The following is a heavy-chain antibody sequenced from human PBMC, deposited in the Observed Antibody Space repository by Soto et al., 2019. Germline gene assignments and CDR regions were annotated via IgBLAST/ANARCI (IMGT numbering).Heavy chain of an antibody. CDR3: AREPPAAGENWFDP. CDR1: GGSTSNYY. Sequence: SETLSLTCTVSGGSTSNYYWNWIRQPPGKGLEWIGYIYHSGSTNYNPSLKSRVTISIDTSKNQFSLKLSSVTAADTAVYYCAREPPAAGENWFDPWGQGTLVTVSS. D-gene: IGHD6-13*01. V-gene: IGHV4-59*01. CDR2: IYHSGST. J-gene: IGHJ5*02.